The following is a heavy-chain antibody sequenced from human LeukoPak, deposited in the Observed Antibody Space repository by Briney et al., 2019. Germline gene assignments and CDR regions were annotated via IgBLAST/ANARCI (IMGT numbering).Heavy chain of an antibody. V-gene: IGHV3-23*01. CDR1: GFTFSSYA. Sequence: GGSLRLSCAASGFTFSSYAMNWVRQAPGKGLEWVSATGSTGVSTFYADSVKGRFTVSRDNSKNTLSLQMNSLRAEDTAVYYCAKDPGVVPAHYFDYWGQGIPVTVSS. J-gene: IGHJ4*02. CDR2: TGSTGVST. D-gene: IGHD2-2*01. CDR3: AKDPGVVPAHYFDY.